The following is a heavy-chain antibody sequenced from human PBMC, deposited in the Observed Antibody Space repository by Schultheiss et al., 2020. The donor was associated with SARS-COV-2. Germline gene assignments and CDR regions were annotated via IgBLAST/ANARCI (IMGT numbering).Heavy chain of an antibody. CDR1: GFTFSSYG. D-gene: IGHD3-10*01. Sequence: GGSLRLSCAASGFTFSSYGMHWVRQAPGKGLEWVAVIWYDGSDKYYADSVKGRFTISRDNSKNTLYLQMNSLRAADTAVYYCARSDYGSGSHWGDYYYYGMDVWGQGTTVTVSS. CDR2: IWYDGSDK. J-gene: IGHJ6*02. V-gene: IGHV3-33*01. CDR3: ARSDYGSGSHWGDYYYYGMDV.